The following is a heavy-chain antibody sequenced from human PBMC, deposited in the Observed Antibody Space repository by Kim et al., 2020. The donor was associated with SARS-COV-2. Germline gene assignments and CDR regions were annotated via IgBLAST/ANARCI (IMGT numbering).Heavy chain of an antibody. CDR1: GGTFKTYI. V-gene: IGHV1-69*13. D-gene: IGHD3-16*01. J-gene: IGHJ6*02. CDR3: ATQSYANFRDVSYYFYPLDV. CDR2: LIPAFGTP. Sequence: SVKVSCKVSGGTFKTYIITWVRQAPGQGLDWMGGLIPAFGTPKFAQKFQGRVTITANESTSTAYMEVSSLRSEDTAVYYCATQSYANFRDVSYYFYPLDVWGQGTTVTVSS.